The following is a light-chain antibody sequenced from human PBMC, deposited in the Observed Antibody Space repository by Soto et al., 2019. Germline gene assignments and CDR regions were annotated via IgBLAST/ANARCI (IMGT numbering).Light chain of an antibody. V-gene: IGKV3-20*01. J-gene: IGKJ1*01. CDR1: QSVSSSY. Sequence: EIVLTQSPGTLSLSPGERATLSCRASQSVSSSYLAWYQHKPGQAPRLLIYGASIRATGIPDRFSGSGSGTDFTLNISRLEPEDFALYYCQQYGSSPPWTFGQGTKVEIK. CDR2: GAS. CDR3: QQYGSSPPWT.